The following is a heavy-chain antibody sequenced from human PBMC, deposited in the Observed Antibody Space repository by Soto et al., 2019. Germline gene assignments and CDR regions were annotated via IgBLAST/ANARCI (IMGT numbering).Heavy chain of an antibody. CDR2: IYYVEST. CDR3: ASDADSSGYRRGFDY. CDR1: GGSISSDGYS. Sequence: QLQLQESGSGLVKPSQTLSLTCTVSGGSISSDGYSWSWIRQPPGKGLEWIGSIYYVESTHYNPSLKSRVTISVDRSKNQFSLKLSSVTAADTAVYYCASDADSSGYRRGFDYWGQGTLVTVSS. V-gene: IGHV4-30-2*01. J-gene: IGHJ4*02. D-gene: IGHD3-22*01.